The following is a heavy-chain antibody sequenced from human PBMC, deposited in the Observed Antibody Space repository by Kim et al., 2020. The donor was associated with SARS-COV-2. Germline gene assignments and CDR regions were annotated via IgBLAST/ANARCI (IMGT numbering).Heavy chain of an antibody. V-gene: IGHV7-4-1*02. CDR1: GYTFTSYG. CDR2: INTNTGNT. D-gene: IGHD2-21*02. Sequence: ASVKVSCKTSGYTFTSYGMNWVRQAPGQGLEWMGWINTNTGNTTYAQAFTGRFVFSLDTAVSTAYLQLSSLKAEDTAVYYCAVLPGLVTAQDQYRWGTDVWGQGTTVTVSS. CDR3: AVLPGLVTAQDQYRWGTDV. J-gene: IGHJ6*02.